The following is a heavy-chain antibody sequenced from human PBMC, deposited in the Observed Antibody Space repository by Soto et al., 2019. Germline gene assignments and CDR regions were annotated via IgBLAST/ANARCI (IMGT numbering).Heavy chain of an antibody. CDR3: ARIVQKAGSLLSNYYYGLDV. D-gene: IGHD3-10*01. CDR1: GGSLSSGYYY. Sequence: PSETLSLTCTVSGGSLSSGYYYWSWIRQPPGKGLEWIGYIHYSGSTNYNPSLKSRVIISVDTSKNQFSLKLSSVTAADTAVYYCARIVQKAGSLLSNYYYGLDVWGQGTTVTVSS. CDR2: IHYSGST. V-gene: IGHV4-61*01. J-gene: IGHJ6*02.